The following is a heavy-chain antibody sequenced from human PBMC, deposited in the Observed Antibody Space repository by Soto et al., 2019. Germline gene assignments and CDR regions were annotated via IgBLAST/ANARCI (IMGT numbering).Heavy chain of an antibody. CDR3: TTGLSNGYYNFDY. J-gene: IGHJ4*02. CDR1: GFTFSNAW. CDR2: IKGESDGGTT. V-gene: IGHV3-15*01. D-gene: IGHD3-22*01. Sequence: PGGSLILSCTASGFTFSNAWMSWVRQAPGKGLEWIGRIKGESDGGTTDYATPVKGRFSISRDQSKDTLYLHMNSLKTEDTAVYYCTTGLSNGYYNFDYWGQGT.